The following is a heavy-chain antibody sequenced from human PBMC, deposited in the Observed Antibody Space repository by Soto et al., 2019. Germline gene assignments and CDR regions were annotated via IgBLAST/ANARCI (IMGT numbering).Heavy chain of an antibody. J-gene: IGHJ5*02. CDR2: INHSGR. D-gene: IGHD2-21*02. CDR1: VGSFSGYY. CDR3: AGPYNCGSACYPAYSLDA. Sequence: PSETLSLTCAVYVGSFSGYYWHVIRQPPGKGLECLWKINHSGRNYNPTLKRRVTISLDTSKKQVSLTLSSVTAADTAGYYCAGPYNCGSACYPAYSLDAWGQGTPVTVS. V-gene: IGHV4-34*01.